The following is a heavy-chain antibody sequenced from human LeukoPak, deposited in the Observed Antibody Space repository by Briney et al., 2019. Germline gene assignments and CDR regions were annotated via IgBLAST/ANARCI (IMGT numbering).Heavy chain of an antibody. D-gene: IGHD4-23*01. Sequence: PGGSLRLSCAASGFSFNNYAMSWVRQAPGEGLEWVSAISTTGGSTYYADSVKGRFTVSRDNSKNTLSLQMDSLRVEDTALYYCAKDWTTVVTPKGYYFDSWGQGTLVTVSS. CDR1: GFSFNNYA. J-gene: IGHJ4*02. CDR3: AKDWTTVVTPKGYYFDS. CDR2: ISTTGGST. V-gene: IGHV3-23*01.